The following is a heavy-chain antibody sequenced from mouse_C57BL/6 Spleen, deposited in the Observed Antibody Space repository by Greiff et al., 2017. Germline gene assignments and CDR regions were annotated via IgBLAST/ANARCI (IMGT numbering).Heavy chain of an antibody. CDR3: ASSNPAWFAY. CDR2: IDPSDSYT. V-gene: IGHV1-59*01. J-gene: IGHJ3*01. CDR1: GYTFTSYW. Sequence: QVQLQQPGAELVRPGTSVKLSCKASGYTFTSYWLHWVKQRPGQGLEWIGVIDPSDSYTNYNQKFKGKATLTVDTSSRTAYMQLSSLTSEASAVYYCASSNPAWFAYWGQGTLVTVSA. D-gene: IGHD2-5*01.